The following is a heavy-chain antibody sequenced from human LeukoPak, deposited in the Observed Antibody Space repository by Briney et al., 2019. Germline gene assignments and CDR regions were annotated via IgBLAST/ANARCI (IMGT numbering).Heavy chain of an antibody. CDR2: VFTSGTT. J-gene: IGHJ4*02. V-gene: IGHV4-4*07. D-gene: IGHD3-10*01. Sequence: PSETLSLTCTVSGYSISRGYSWVRQPAGKGLEWVGHVFTSGTTNYNPSLKSRVTMSIDTSKNQFSLKLSSVTAADTAVYYCARTRYGSGSYTFLDYWGQGTLVTVSS. CDR3: ARTRYGSGSYTFLDY. CDR1: GYSISRGY.